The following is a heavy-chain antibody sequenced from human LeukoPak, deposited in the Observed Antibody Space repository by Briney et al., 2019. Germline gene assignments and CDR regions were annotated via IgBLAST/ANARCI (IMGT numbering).Heavy chain of an antibody. CDR2: INPSGGST. J-gene: IGHJ4*02. CDR3: ARGTMHLDY. D-gene: IGHD5-24*01. Sequence: ASVKVSCKASGYTFTSYYMHWVRQAPGQGLEWMGIINPSGGSTSYAQKFQGRVTMTRDTSISTLYLELSRLTSDDTAVYFCARGTMHLDYWGQGTLVTVSS. V-gene: IGHV1-46*01. CDR1: GYTFTSYY.